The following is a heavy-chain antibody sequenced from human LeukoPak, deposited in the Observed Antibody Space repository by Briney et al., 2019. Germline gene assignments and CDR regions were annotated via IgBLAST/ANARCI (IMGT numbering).Heavy chain of an antibody. CDR2: INSDGSNT. CDR1: GFTVRSYW. J-gene: IGHJ4*02. Sequence: QSGGSLRLSCAASGFTVRSYWMHWVRQAPGKGLVWVSHINSDGSNTGYADSVKGRFTISRDTAKSTLYLQMDSLRAEDTAVYYCVRQDIGSYLGGYWGQGTLVTVSS. V-gene: IGHV3-74*01. CDR3: VRQDIGSYLGGY. D-gene: IGHD1-26*01.